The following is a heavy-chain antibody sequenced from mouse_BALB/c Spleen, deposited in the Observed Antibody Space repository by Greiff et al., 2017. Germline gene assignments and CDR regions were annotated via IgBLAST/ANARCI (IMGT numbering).Heavy chain of an antibody. CDR3: ARWGNYVFAY. Sequence: VQLQESAAELARPGASVKMSCKASGYTFTSYTMHWVKQRPGQGLEWIGYINPSSGYTEYNQKFKDKTTLTADKSSSTAYMQLSSLTSEDSAVYYCARWGNYVFAYWGQGTLVTVSA. CDR2: INPSSGYT. D-gene: IGHD2-1*01. V-gene: IGHV1-4*02. CDR1: GYTFTSYT. J-gene: IGHJ3*01.